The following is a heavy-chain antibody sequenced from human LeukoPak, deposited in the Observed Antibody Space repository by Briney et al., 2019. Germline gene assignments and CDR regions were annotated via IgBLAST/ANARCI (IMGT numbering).Heavy chain of an antibody. J-gene: IGHJ4*02. CDR1: GXSFSGYY. V-gene: IGHV4-34*01. D-gene: IGHD1-26*01. CDR2: INRSGST. CDR3: ARGPEWELHYFDY. Sequence: PSETLSLTCAVYGXSFSGYYWSWIRQPPGKGLEWIGEINRSGSTNYNPSLKSRVTISVDTSKNQFSLKLSSVTAADTAVYYCARGPEWELHYFDYWGQGTLVTVSS.